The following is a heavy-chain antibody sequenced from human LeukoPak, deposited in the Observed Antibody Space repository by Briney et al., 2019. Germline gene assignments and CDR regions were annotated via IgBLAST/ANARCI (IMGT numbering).Heavy chain of an antibody. CDR1: GFTVSSNY. V-gene: IGHV3-53*01. D-gene: IGHD1-26*01. CDR3: AKGATTNRRGYFDY. J-gene: IGHJ4*02. Sequence: PGGSLRLSCAASGFTVSSNYMSWVRQAPGKGLEWVSVIYSGGSTYYADSGKGRFTISRDNSKNTLYLQMNSLRAEDTAVYYCAKGATTNRRGYFDYWGQGALVTVSS. CDR2: IYSGGST.